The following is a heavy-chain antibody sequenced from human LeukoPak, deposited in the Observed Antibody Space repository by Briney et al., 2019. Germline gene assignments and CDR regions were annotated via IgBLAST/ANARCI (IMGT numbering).Heavy chain of an antibody. CDR3: AGLHSNYPYYMDV. D-gene: IGHD4-11*01. V-gene: IGHV4-4*09. CDR1: GSSISNYF. Sequence: SETLSLTCSVSGSSISNYFWTWIRQPPGKGLEWIGYVYSSGNTNYSPSLESRVTISVDTSKNQFSLKPSAVTAADTAVYYCAGLHSNYPYYMDVWGTGTTVTVS. CDR2: VYSSGNT. J-gene: IGHJ6*03.